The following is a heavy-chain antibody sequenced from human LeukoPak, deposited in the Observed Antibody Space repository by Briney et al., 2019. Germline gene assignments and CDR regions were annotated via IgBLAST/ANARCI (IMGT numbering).Heavy chain of an antibody. J-gene: IGHJ5*02. V-gene: IGHV4-59*01. Sequence: SETLSLTCSVSGASLNSYYWNWIRQSPGKGLEWIGFISHIGSTNYHPSLRNRVTISLDTSKNQVFLNLNSVTAADTAVYYCAGNRNNLGDVNWFDPWGQGTLVTVSS. CDR1: GASLNSYY. CDR3: AGNRNNLGDVNWFDP. CDR2: ISHIGST. D-gene: IGHD1/OR15-1a*01.